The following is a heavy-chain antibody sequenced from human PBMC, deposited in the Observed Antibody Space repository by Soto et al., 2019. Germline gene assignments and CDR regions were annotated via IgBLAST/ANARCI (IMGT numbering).Heavy chain of an antibody. CDR1: GFTFSSYS. CDR2: ISSSSSYI. V-gene: IGHV3-21*01. D-gene: IGHD3-3*01. Sequence: PGGSLRLSCAASGFTFSSYSMNWVRQAPGKGLEWVSSISSSSSYIYYADSVKGRFTISRDNAKNSLYLQMNSLRAEDTAVYYCARDPQTGNFWSGYYSERYYYYYGMDVWGQGTTVTVSS. J-gene: IGHJ6*02. CDR3: ARDPQTGNFWSGYYSERYYYYYGMDV.